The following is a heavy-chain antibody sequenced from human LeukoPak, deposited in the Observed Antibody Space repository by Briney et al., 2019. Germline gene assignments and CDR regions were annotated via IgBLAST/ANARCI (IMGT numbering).Heavy chain of an antibody. D-gene: IGHD6-13*01. CDR2: INHSGST. CDR1: GGSFSGYY. V-gene: IGHV4-34*01. J-gene: IGHJ4*02. Sequence: PSETLSLTCAVYGGSFSGYYWSWIRQPPGKGLEWIGEINHSGSTNYNPSLKSRVAISVDTSKNQFSLKLSSVTAADTAVYYCARGQGSSLYYFGYWGQGTLVTVSS. CDR3: ARGQGSSLYYFGY.